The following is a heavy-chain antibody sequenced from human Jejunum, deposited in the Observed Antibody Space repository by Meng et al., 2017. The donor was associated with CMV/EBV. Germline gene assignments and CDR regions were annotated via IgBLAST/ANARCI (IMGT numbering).Heavy chain of an antibody. D-gene: IGHD5-18*01. J-gene: IGHJ5*02. CDR2: IYPNGNT. Sequence: QLQESGPGLVKPSETLSLTCTVSGGSISSYYWSWIRQPAGKGLEWIGRIYPNGNTNYNPSLKSRVTMSIDTSKNQFSLKLTSVTAADTAVYYCARDAPPNNYGWFDPWGQGTLVAVSS. V-gene: IGHV4-4*07. CDR1: GGSISSYY. CDR3: ARDAPPNNYGWFDP.